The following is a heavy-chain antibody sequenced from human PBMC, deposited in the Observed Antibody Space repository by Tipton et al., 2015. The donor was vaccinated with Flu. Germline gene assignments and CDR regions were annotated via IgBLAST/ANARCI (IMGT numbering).Heavy chain of an antibody. CDR1: GYTFTGHY. J-gene: IGHJ4*02. D-gene: IGHD3-22*01. CDR3: ARIDSGFGY. Sequence: VQLVQSGAEVKKPGASVKVSCKTSGYTFTGHYIHWVRQAPGQGLEWMGWINPSGGDTIYTPKFQGRVTMTRDTSISTVYMELTRLISDDTAVYYCARIDSGFGYWGQGALVTVSS. CDR2: INPSGGDT. V-gene: IGHV1-2*02.